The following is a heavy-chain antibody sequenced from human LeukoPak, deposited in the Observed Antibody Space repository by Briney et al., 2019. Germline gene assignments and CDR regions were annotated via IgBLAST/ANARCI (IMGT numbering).Heavy chain of an antibody. J-gene: IGHJ4*02. V-gene: IGHV1-18*04. CDR2: ISAYNGNT. CDR1: GYIFTDYY. CDR3: ARDHPQLYYYGSGSSFHY. D-gene: IGHD3-10*01. Sequence: ASVKVSCKASGYIFTDYYLHWVRQAPGQGLEWMGWISAYNGNTNYAQKLQGRVTMTTDTSTSTAYMELRSLRSDDTVVYYCARDHPQLYYYGSGSSFHYWGQGTLVTVSS.